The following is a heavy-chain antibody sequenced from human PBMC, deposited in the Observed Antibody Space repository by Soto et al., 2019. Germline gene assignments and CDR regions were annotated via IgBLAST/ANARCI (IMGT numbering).Heavy chain of an antibody. CDR1: GFTFSSYA. CDR3: AKRAWGYFYFDY. Sequence: EVQLLESGGGLVQPGGSLRLSCAASGFTFSSYARSWVRQAPGKGLEWVSVISGSGGSTYYADSVKGRFTISRDNSKNTLYLQMNSLRAEDTAVYYCAKRAWGYFYFDYWGQGTLVTVSS. CDR2: ISGSGGST. J-gene: IGHJ4*02. D-gene: IGHD1-26*01. V-gene: IGHV3-23*01.